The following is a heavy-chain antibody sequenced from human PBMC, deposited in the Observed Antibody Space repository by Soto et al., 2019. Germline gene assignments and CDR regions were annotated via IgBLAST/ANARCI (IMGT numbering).Heavy chain of an antibody. V-gene: IGHV4-59*01. CDR3: ARDRYSSGR. CDR2: IYYIGST. J-gene: IGHJ4*02. CDR1: GDSISSYY. Sequence: QVQLQESGPGLVKPSETLSLTCTVSGDSISSYYWSWIRQPPGKGLEWIGYIYYIGSTNYNPSLKSRVTISVYTSKNQFSLKLSSVTAAETAVYYCARDRYSSGRWGQGTLVTVAS. D-gene: IGHD6-19*01.